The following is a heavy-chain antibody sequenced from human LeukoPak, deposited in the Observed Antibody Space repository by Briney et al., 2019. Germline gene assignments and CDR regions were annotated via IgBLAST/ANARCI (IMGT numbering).Heavy chain of an antibody. CDR3: AKDWTPHNRVYDCLDA. D-gene: IGHD3-16*01. Sequence: GGSLRLSCVGSGFAFGVQAMSWVRQAPGKGPEWVATIGSGADLFYAESVKGRFTISRDDPRNTVWLQMNSLRAEDTALSYCAKDWTPHNRVYDCLDAWGQGTQVTVSS. CDR1: GFAFGVQA. CDR2: IGSGADL. J-gene: IGHJ5*02. V-gene: IGHV3-23*01.